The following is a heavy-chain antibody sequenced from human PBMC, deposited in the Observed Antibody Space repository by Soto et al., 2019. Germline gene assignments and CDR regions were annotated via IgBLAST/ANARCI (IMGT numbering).Heavy chain of an antibody. CDR3: ARAVKRYDILTGYYYYYMDV. D-gene: IGHD3-9*01. V-gene: IGHV4-34*01. Sequence: SETLSLTCAVYGGSFSGYYWSWIRQPPGKGLEWIGEINHSGSTNYNPSLKSRVTISVDTSKNQFSLKLSSVTAADTAVYYCARAVKRYDILTGYYYYYMDVWGKGTTVTVSS. J-gene: IGHJ6*03. CDR1: GGSFSGYY. CDR2: INHSGST.